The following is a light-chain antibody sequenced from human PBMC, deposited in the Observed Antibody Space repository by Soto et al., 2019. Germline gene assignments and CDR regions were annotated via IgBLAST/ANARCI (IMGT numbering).Light chain of an antibody. CDR1: QSVTNY. Sequence: VLTQSPAILSLSPGERATLFCRASQSVTNYLAWYQQRPGQAPRLLIYDSSNRATGIPARFSASGSGKDFTLTISSLEFEDFAVYYCQQRRVWPLTFGGGTKVEIK. V-gene: IGKV3-11*01. J-gene: IGKJ4*01. CDR3: QQRRVWPLT. CDR2: DSS.